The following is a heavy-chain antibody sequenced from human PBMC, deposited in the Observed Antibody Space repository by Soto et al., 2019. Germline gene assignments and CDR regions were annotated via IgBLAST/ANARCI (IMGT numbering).Heavy chain of an antibody. V-gene: IGHV4-30-4*01. D-gene: IGHD5-12*01. CDR2: ISYSGST. J-gene: IGHJ5*02. Sequence: SETLSLTCSVSGGSISSGDYYWSWIRQSPGKGLEWIGYISYSGSTYYNPSLKTRVTISIDTSKNQFSLKLNSVTAADTAVYYCAGCYYNYHNWFDPWGQGTPVTVSS. CDR3: AGCYYNYHNWFDP. CDR1: GGSISSGDYY.